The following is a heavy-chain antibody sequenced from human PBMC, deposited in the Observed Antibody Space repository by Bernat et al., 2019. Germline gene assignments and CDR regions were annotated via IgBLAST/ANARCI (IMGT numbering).Heavy chain of an antibody. Sequence: EVQLVESGGGLVQPGGSLRLSCAASGFTVSRNYMSWVRQAPGKGLEWVSGIYSGGSKYYADSVQGRFTISRDNSKNTLYLQMNSLRAEDTAVYYCARDTVTNYGMDVWGQGTTVTVSS. CDR2: IYSGGSK. CDR1: GFTVSRNY. D-gene: IGHD4-17*01. V-gene: IGHV3-66*01. CDR3: ARDTVTNYGMDV. J-gene: IGHJ6*02.